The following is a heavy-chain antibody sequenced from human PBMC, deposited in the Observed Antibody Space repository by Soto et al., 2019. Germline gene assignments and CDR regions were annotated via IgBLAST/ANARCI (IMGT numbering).Heavy chain of an antibody. CDR1: GFTFSTYA. CDR2: ISASGGST. D-gene: IGHD4-17*01. V-gene: IGHV3-23*01. Sequence: GGSLRLSCAASGFTFSTYAMSWVRQAPGKGLEWVSAISASGGSTYYADSVKGRFTISRDNSKNTLYLQMNSLRAEDTAVYYCAKSFSAVTRGGSFDFWGQGTLVTVSS. J-gene: IGHJ4*02. CDR3: AKSFSAVTRGGSFDF.